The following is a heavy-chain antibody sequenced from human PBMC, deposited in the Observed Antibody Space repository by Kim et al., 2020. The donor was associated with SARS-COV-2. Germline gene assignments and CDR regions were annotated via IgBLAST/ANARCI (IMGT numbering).Heavy chain of an antibody. D-gene: IGHD3-10*01. CDR3: ATDLTSTTSGSF. Sequence: YADSVKGRFTISRDNSKKTLYLQMNSLRAEDTAVYYCATDLTSTTSGSFWGQGTLVTVSS. V-gene: IGHV3-33*01. J-gene: IGHJ4*02.